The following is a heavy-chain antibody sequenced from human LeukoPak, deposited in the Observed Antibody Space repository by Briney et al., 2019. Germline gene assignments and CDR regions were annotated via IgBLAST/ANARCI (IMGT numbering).Heavy chain of an antibody. CDR2: IYTSGST. D-gene: IGHD6-19*01. CDR3: ARDVPGYSSGWYGLDY. CDR1: GGSISSYY. Sequence: KPSETLSPTCTVSGGSISSYYWSWIRQPAGKGLEWIGRIYTSGSTNYNPSLKSRVTMSVDTSKNQFSLKLSSVTAADTAVYYCARDVPGYSSGWYGLDYWGQGTLVTVSS. J-gene: IGHJ4*02. V-gene: IGHV4-4*07.